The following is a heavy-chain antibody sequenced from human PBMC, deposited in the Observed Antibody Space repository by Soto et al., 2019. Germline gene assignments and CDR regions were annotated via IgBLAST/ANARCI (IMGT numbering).Heavy chain of an antibody. V-gene: IGHV4-34*01. CDR3: ARGHEGYGDLNNYYYYYYMDV. D-gene: IGHD4-17*01. CDR2: INHSGST. J-gene: IGHJ6*03. Sequence: SPTLSLTCAVYGGSFSGYYWSWIRQPPGKGLEWIGEINHSGSTNYNPSLKSRVTISVDTSKNQFSLKLSSVTAADTAVYYCARGHEGYGDLNNYYYYYYMDVWGKGTTVTVSS. CDR1: GGSFSGYY.